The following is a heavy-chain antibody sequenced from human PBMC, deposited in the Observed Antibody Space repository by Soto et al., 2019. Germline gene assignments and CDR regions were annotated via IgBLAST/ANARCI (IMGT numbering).Heavy chain of an antibody. CDR3: ATRANNVHYYVGVFDF. V-gene: IGHV3-7*01. CDR2: INQDGTEK. Sequence: EVQLVEFGGGLVQPGGSLRLSCAASGLAFSTHWMTWVRQAPGKGLEWVANINQDGTEKYYVDSVKGQFTISRENANNSPYLQMDRLTAEGAALYYRATRANNVHYYVGVFDFWGQGALVTVSS. D-gene: IGHD3-16*01. CDR1: GLAFSTHW. J-gene: IGHJ4*02.